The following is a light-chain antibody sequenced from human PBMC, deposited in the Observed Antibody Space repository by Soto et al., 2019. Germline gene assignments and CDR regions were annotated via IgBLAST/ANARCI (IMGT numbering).Light chain of an antibody. CDR1: QSVLYSSNNKNY. V-gene: IGKV4-1*01. CDR3: QKYYSTLLP. Sequence: DIVMTQSPDSLAVSLGERATINCKSSQSVLYSSNNKNYLAWYQQKPGQPPKLLIYWASTRESGVPDRFSGSGSGTNFPLTISSLQAEDVAFFYCQKYYSTLLPFGRGTKLEIK. J-gene: IGKJ2*01. CDR2: WAS.